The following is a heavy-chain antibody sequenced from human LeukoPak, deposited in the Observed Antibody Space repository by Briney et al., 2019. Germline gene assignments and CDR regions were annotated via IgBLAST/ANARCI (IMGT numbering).Heavy chain of an antibody. CDR2: SSCYNGNT. Sequence: PSVKVSCKASGYTFTSFGISWVRQAPGEGLEWMGWSSCYNGNTYYAQKFQGRVTMTTDTSTSTAFVELRSLRSDDTAVYYCARLGVDCSDGRCYWGQGTLVTVSS. CDR1: GYTFTSFG. J-gene: IGHJ4*02. V-gene: IGHV1-18*01. CDR3: ARLGVDCSDGRCY. D-gene: IGHD2-15*01.